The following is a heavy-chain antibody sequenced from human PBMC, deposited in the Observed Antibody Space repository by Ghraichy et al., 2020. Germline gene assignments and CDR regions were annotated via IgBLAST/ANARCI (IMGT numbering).Heavy chain of an antibody. CDR2: IYTSGNT. V-gene: IGHV4-4*07. CDR3: ARGLADVIDF. J-gene: IGHJ4*02. Sequence: SETLSLTYTVAGDSITGYYWSWIRQSAEKGLEWIGRIYTSGNTRYNPSLKSRVIMSIDTSKKQFSLKLRSVTAADTAVYYCARGLADVIDFWGQGTLVTVSS. CDR1: GDSITGYY. D-gene: IGHD6-19*01.